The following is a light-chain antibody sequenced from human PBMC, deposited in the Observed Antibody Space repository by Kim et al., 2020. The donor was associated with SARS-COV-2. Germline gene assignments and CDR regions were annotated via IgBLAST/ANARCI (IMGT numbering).Light chain of an antibody. CDR2: TAS. CDR3: QQYDTYPLT. J-gene: IGKJ4*01. CDR1: QGINNY. Sequence: DIQMTQSPSSLSASVGDRVTITCRASQGINNYLDWFQQKPGKAPKSLIYTASNLESGVPSRFSGSGSGSDFTLTISSLQPEDFAVYYCQQYDTYPLTFGGGTKVDIK. V-gene: IGKV1-16*01.